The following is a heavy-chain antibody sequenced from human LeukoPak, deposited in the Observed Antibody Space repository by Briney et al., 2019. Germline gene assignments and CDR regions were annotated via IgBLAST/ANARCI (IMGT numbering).Heavy chain of an antibody. J-gene: IGHJ4*02. Sequence: GGSLRLSCAASGFTFSSYSMNWVRQAPGKGLEWVSSISSSSSYIYYADSVKGRFTISRDNAKNSLYLQMNSLRAEDTAVYYCARDSGSSWDKADGKGVDYWGQGTLVTVSS. V-gene: IGHV3-21*01. CDR2: ISSSSSYI. D-gene: IGHD6-13*01. CDR3: ARDSGSSWDKADGKGVDY. CDR1: GFTFSSYS.